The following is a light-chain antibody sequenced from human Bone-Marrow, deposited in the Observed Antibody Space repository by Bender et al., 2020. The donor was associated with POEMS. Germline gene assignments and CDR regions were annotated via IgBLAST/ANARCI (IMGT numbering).Light chain of an antibody. CDR3: QAWDSSGVV. CDR1: ALPKQY. CDR2: QDN. Sequence: SYELTQPPSVSVSPGQTARITCSGDALPKQYTYWYQQKPGQSPVPLIYQDNKRPSGIPERFAGSNSGNTATLTISGTQAIDEADYYCQAWDSSGVVFGGGTKLTVL. J-gene: IGLJ2*01. V-gene: IGLV3-1*01.